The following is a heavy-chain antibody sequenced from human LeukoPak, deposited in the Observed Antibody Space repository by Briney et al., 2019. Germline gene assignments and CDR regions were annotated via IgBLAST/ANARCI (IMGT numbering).Heavy chain of an antibody. Sequence: SQTLSLTCVISGDSVSANSVTWHWIRQSPSRGLEWLGRTCYRSKWFYDFAPSVRSRITINADTSKNQFSLHLNSVTPEDTAVYYCARAGSGHYTYWGQGTLVTVSS. CDR3: ARAGSGHYTY. V-gene: IGHV6-1*01. CDR2: TCYRSKWFY. CDR1: GDSVSANSVT. D-gene: IGHD3-10*01. J-gene: IGHJ4*02.